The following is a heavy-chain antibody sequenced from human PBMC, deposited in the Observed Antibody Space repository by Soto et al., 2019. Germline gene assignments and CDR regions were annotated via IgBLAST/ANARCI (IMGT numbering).Heavy chain of an antibody. V-gene: IGHV3-48*03. D-gene: IGHD5-18*01. Sequence: GGSLRLSCAGSGFTFSSYEMNWVRQAPGKGLEWVSYISSSGSTIYYEDSVKGRFTISRDNAKNSLYLQMNSLRAEDTAVYYCARGLRGGYSYGYFDYWGQGTLVTVSS. CDR3: ARGLRGGYSYGYFDY. CDR2: ISSSGSTI. J-gene: IGHJ4*02. CDR1: GFTFSSYE.